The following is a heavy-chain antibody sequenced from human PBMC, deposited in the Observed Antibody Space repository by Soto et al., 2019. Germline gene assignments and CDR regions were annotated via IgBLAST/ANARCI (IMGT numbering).Heavy chain of an antibody. J-gene: IGHJ4*02. V-gene: IGHV3-48*01. CDR3: ARGGSSWSVDY. CDR2: ISSGGSTI. D-gene: IGHD6-13*01. CDR1: GFTFRTSS. Sequence: GAPRLSRAAPGFTFRTSSLNWVRQAPGKGLEWVSYISSGGSTIYYADSVKGRFTISRDNAKNSLYLQMNSLRVEDTAVYYCARGGSSWSVDYWGQGTLVTVSS.